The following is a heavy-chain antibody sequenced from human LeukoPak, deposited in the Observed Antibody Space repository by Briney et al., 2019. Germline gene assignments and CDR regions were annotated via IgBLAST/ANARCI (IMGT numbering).Heavy chain of an antibody. Sequence: PSETLSLTCTVSGGSISSYYWSWIRQPPGKGLEWIGYIYYSGSTNYNPSLKSRVTISVDTSKNQFSLKLSSVTAADTAVYYCAREDIVVVPAATATIYYYYGMDVWGQGTTVTVSS. D-gene: IGHD2-2*01. CDR2: IYYSGST. CDR3: AREDIVVVPAATATIYYYYGMDV. V-gene: IGHV4-59*12. J-gene: IGHJ6*02. CDR1: GGSISSYY.